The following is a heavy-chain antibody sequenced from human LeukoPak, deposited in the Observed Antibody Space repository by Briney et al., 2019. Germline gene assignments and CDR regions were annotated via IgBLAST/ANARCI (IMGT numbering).Heavy chain of an antibody. Sequence: PSETLSLTCTVSGGSISSYYWSWIRQPPGKGLEWIGYIYYSGTTNYNPSLKSRVTISVDTSKNQFSLKVSSVTAADTAVYYCARASGGYGGSGTYSHYFDYWGQGTLVTVSS. V-gene: IGHV4-59*01. D-gene: IGHD3-10*01. J-gene: IGHJ4*02. CDR1: GGSISSYY. CDR3: ARASGGYGGSGTYSHYFDY. CDR2: IYYSGTT.